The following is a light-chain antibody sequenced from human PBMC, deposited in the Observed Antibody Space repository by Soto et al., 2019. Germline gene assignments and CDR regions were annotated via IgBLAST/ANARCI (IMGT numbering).Light chain of an antibody. J-gene: IGKJ1*01. CDR3: QQYDDYPWT. V-gene: IGKV1-8*01. Sequence: AVRMTESPSSRSSSIEDTDTITFLASQDIGSVLAWYQQKPGTAPKVLISGASDLHGGVPSRFSGSGSRTDFTLTITHLQSEDFATYYCQQYDDYPWTFGQGTKV. CDR2: GAS. CDR1: QDIGSV.